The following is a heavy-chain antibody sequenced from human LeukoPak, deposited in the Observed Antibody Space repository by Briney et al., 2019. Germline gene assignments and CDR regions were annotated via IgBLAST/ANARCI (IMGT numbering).Heavy chain of an antibody. CDR3: ARGGGS. CDR2: TKEDGSEK. Sequence: GGSLRLSCAASGFTFSSYWMSWVRQAPGKGLEWVATTKEDGSEKYYVDSVKGRFTISRDNPKNSLYLQMNSLRAEDTAIYYCARGGGSGGQGTLVTVSS. V-gene: IGHV3-7*01. D-gene: IGHD3-16*01. CDR1: GFTFSSYW. J-gene: IGHJ4*02.